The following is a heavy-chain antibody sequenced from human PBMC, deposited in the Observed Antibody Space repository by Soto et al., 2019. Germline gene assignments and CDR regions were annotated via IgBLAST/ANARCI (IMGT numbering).Heavy chain of an antibody. CDR1: GFTFGDSY. J-gene: IGHJ5*02. CDR3: VRGGGGGLFDP. Sequence: PGGSLRLSCAGSGFTFGDSYMSWIRQAPGKGLEWLSYISPGSRYPAYADSVKGRFTISGDNAKRSLYLQMTSLTAEDTAIYYCVRGGGGGLFDPWGQGTMVTVSS. CDR2: ISPGSRYP. D-gene: IGHD2-15*01. V-gene: IGHV3-11*06.